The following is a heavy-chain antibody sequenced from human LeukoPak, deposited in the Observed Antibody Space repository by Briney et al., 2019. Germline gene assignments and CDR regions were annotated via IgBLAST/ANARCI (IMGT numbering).Heavy chain of an antibody. CDR2: IYYRGST. V-gene: IGHV4-39*01. J-gene: IGHJ1*01. CDR3: ARRRYYDSTGYLD. CDR1: GDSISSSSYY. Sequence: TSETLSLTCTISGDSISSSSYYWGWIRQPPWKGLEWIGDIYYRGSTYYNPSLKSRVSISIDTSNNQFSLTLNSVTAADTALYFCARRRYYDSTGYLDWGQGTLVTVSS. D-gene: IGHD3-22*01.